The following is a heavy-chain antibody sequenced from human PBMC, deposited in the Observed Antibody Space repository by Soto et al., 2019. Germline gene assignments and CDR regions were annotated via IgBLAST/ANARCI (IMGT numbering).Heavy chain of an antibody. V-gene: IGHV4-34*01. Sequence: SETLSLTCAVYGGSFSGYYWSWIRQPPGKGLEWIGEINHSGSTNYNPSLKSRVTISVDTSKNQFSLKLSSVTAADTAVYYCARQDYYDSSGYYSNAFDIWGQGTMVT. CDR1: GGSFSGYY. CDR3: ARQDYYDSSGYYSNAFDI. CDR2: INHSGST. D-gene: IGHD3-22*01. J-gene: IGHJ3*02.